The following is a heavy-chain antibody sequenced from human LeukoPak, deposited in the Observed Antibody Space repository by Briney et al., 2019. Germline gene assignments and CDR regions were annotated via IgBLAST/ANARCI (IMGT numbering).Heavy chain of an antibody. D-gene: IGHD6-19*01. CDR1: GFTFNDYA. V-gene: IGHV3-30*02. CDR3: AKSDGHGTGYGFHI. J-gene: IGHJ3*02. CDR2: IRDDGSDT. Sequence: GGPLRLSCAASGFTFNDYAMYWVRQSPGRGLEWVALIRDDGSDTYHADSVKGRFTISRDNSKNTVFLRMNSLRGEDSAIYYCAKSDGHGTGYGFHIWGQGTMVTVSS.